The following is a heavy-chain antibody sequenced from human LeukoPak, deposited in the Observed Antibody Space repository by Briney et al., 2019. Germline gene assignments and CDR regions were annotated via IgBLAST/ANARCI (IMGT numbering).Heavy chain of an antibody. D-gene: IGHD2-2*01. Sequence: SETLSLTCTVSGGSISSSSYYWGWIRQPPGKGLEWIGSISYSGSTYYNPSLKSRVTISVDTSKNQLSLKLSSVTAADTAVYYCARVPAYCSSTSCYTDAFDIWGQGTMVTVSS. J-gene: IGHJ3*02. CDR1: GGSISSSSYY. V-gene: IGHV4-39*01. CDR3: ARVPAYCSSTSCYTDAFDI. CDR2: ISYSGST.